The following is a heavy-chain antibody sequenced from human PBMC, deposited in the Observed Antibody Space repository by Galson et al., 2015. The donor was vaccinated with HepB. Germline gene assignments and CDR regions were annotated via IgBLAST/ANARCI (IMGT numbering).Heavy chain of an antibody. Sequence: CAISGDSVSSNSAAWNWIRQSPSRGLEWLGRTYYRSKWYNDYAVSVKSRITINPDTSKNQFSLQLNSVTPEDTAVYYCARDSEQSSWYLPQYYFDYWGQGTLVTVSS. CDR1: GDSVSSNSAA. D-gene: IGHD6-13*01. V-gene: IGHV6-1*01. J-gene: IGHJ4*02. CDR2: TYYRSKWYN. CDR3: ARDSEQSSWYLPQYYFDY.